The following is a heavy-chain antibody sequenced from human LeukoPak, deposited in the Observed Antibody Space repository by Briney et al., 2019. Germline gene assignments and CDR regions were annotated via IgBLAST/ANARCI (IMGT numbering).Heavy chain of an antibody. D-gene: IGHD2-8*01. CDR1: GFTFSPYW. Sequence: GGSLRLSCAASGFTFSPYWIHWVRQAPGKGLMWVSIISGDGSNRRYADSVKGRFTISRDNAKNTLYLQMNSLRAEDTAVYYCARDISLRMDAWGQGTLVTVSS. J-gene: IGHJ4*02. CDR3: ARDISLRMDA. CDR2: ISGDGSNR. V-gene: IGHV3-74*01.